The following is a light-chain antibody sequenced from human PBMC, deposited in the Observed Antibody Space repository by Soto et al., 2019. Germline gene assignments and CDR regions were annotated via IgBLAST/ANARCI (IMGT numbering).Light chain of an antibody. CDR1: QSVSTN. V-gene: IGKV3-15*01. CDR2: GAS. Sequence: EIVMTQSPATLSVSPGERATLSCRASQSVSTNLAWYQQKPGQAPRLLIYGASTRATGISARFSGSGSGTEFTLTISSLQSEDFAVYYCQQYKNWPQTFGQGTKVEIK. CDR3: QQYKNWPQT. J-gene: IGKJ1*01.